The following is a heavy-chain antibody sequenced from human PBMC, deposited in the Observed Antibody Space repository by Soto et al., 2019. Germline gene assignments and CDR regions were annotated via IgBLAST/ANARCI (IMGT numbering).Heavy chain of an antibody. V-gene: IGHV3-48*02. CDR2: ISSSSSTI. D-gene: IGHD2-8*02. CDR3: LVFVLVNHITGS. J-gene: IGHJ5*02. Sequence: GGDVRLSSAASGCTFSTYRMNVVRLAPGEGLAWVSYISSSSSTIYYADSVKGRFTISRDNAKNSMYLQMNRLRDEDTAVYYFLVFVLVNHITGSWGQGT. CDR1: GCTFSTYR.